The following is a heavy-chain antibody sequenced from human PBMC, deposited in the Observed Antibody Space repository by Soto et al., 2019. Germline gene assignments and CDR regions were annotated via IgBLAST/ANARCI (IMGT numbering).Heavy chain of an antibody. CDR1: GFTFTSSA. CDR2: IVVGSGNT. Sequence: GASVKVSCKASGFTFTSSAVQWVRQARGQRLEWIGWIVVGSGNTNHAQKFQERVTITRDMSTSTAYMELSSLRSEDTAVYYCAAAYYDSSGYYYSHYYYGMDVWGQGTTVTVSS. D-gene: IGHD3-22*01. V-gene: IGHV1-58*01. J-gene: IGHJ6*02. CDR3: AAAYYDSSGYYYSHYYYGMDV.